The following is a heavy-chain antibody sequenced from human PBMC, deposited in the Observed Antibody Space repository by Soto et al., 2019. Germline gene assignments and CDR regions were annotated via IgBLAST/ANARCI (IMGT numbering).Heavy chain of an antibody. J-gene: IGHJ6*03. Sequence: GGSLRLSCAASGFTFSSYWMHWVRQAPGKALVWVSRINSDGSSTSYADSVKGRFTISRDNAKNTLYLQMNSLRAEDTAVYYCASFGGYYYMDVWGKGTTVTVSS. CDR3: ASFGGYYYMDV. D-gene: IGHD3-16*01. CDR2: INSDGSST. CDR1: GFTFSSYW. V-gene: IGHV3-74*01.